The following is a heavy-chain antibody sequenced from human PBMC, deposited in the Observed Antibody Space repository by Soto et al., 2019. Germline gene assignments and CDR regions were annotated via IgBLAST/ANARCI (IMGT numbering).Heavy chain of an antibody. D-gene: IGHD5-18*01. CDR1: GGSISSGDYY. J-gene: IGHJ5*02. CDR2: IYYSGST. Sequence: PSETLSLTCTVSGGSISSGDYYWSWIRQPPGKGLEWIGYIYYSGSTYYNPSLKSRVTISVDTSKNQFSLKLSSVTAADTAVYYCARQDTAMVTWFDPWGQGTLVPVSS. CDR3: ARQDTAMVTWFDP. V-gene: IGHV4-30-4*01.